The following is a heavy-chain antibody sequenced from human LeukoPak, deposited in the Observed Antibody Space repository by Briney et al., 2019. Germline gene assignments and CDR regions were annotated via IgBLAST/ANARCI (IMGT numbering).Heavy chain of an antibody. CDR3: AKTHRNMWY. J-gene: IGHJ4*02. CDR2: ISGSGGST. CDR1: GFTFSSYA. D-gene: IGHD1-14*01. V-gene: IGHV3-23*01. Sequence: GGSLRLSCAASGFTFSSYAMSWVRQAPGKGLEGVSAISGSGGSTYYADSVKGRFTISRHNSKNTLYLQMNSLSADATAVYYSAKTHRNMWYWGQGTLVTVSS.